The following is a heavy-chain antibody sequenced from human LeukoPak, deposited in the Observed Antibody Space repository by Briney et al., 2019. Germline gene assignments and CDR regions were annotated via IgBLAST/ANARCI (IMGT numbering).Heavy chain of an antibody. CDR3: ARGYYNSSGYLVDY. D-gene: IGHD3-22*01. J-gene: IGHJ4*02. CDR2: IYHSGSP. CDR1: GDSVSSAGPS. V-gene: IGHV4-30-2*01. Sequence: SETLSLTCAVSGDSVSSAGPSWSWIRQPPGKGLEWIGYIYHSGSPYYNPSLKSRVAISVDRSKNQFSPRLSSVTAADTAVYYCARGYYNSSGYLVDYWGQGALVTVSS.